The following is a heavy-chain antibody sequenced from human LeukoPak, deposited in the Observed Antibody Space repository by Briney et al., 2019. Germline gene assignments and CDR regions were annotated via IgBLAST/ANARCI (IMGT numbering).Heavy chain of an antibody. J-gene: IGHJ5*02. CDR3: ARDMIVATTYSWFDP. CDR1: GYTFTGYY. CDR2: IKPNSGGT. V-gene: IGHV1-2*02. Sequence: ASVKVSCNASGYTFTGYYMHWVRQAPGQGLEWMGWIKPNSGGTNYAQKFQGRVTMTRDTSISTAYMELSRLRSEDTAVYYCARDMIVATTYSWFDPWGQGTLVTVSS. D-gene: IGHD5-12*01.